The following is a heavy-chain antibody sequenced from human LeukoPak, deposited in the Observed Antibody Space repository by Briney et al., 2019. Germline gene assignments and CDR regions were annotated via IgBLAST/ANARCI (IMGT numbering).Heavy chain of an antibody. CDR1: GGSISSGGHS. V-gene: IGHV4-30-2*01. Sequence: SETLSLTCAVSGGSISSGGHSWSWIRQPPGKGLEWIGYIYHSGSTYYNPSLKSRVTISVDRSKNQFSLKLSSVTAADTAVYYCARDLRCSGGSCSDYWGQGTLVTVSS. CDR2: IYHSGST. D-gene: IGHD2-15*01. CDR3: ARDLRCSGGSCSDY. J-gene: IGHJ4*02.